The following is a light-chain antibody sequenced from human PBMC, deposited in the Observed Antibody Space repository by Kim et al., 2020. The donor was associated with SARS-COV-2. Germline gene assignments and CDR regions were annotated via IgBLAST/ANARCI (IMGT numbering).Light chain of an antibody. CDR1: SSDVGSNNR. Sequence: GQSVTMSCTGTSSDVGSNNRVSWYQQPPGTAPKLMIYEVSNRPSGVPDRFSGSKAGNTASLTISGLQAEDEADYYCSSYTSSSTWVFGGGTQLTVL. V-gene: IGLV2-18*02. J-gene: IGLJ3*02. CDR3: SSYTSSSTWV. CDR2: EVS.